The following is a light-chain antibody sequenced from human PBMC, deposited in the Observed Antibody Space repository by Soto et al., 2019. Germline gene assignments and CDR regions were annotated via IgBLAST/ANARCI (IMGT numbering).Light chain of an antibody. J-gene: IGKJ1*01. Sequence: DIQMTQSPSSLSASVGDRVTITCRASQSISPYLNWYQQKPGKAPNLLIYSASILESGVPSRFSGSGSGTEFTLTISSLQPDDFATYYCQQYNSYPWTFGQGTKVDIK. V-gene: IGKV1-39*01. CDR1: QSISPY. CDR2: SAS. CDR3: QQYNSYPWT.